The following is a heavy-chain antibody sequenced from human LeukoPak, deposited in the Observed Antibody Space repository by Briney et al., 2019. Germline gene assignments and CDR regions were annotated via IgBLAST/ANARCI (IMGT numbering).Heavy chain of an antibody. CDR3: ARAKSVVVPAGDI. CDR2: ISSSSTI. CDR1: GFTFSSYS. J-gene: IGHJ3*02. V-gene: IGHV3-48*01. D-gene: IGHD2-2*01. Sequence: GGSLRLSCAASGFTFSSYSMNWVRQAPGKGLEWVSYISSSSTIYYADSVKGRFTISRDNAKNSLYLQMNSLRAEDTAVYYCARAKSVVVPAGDIWGQGTMVTVSS.